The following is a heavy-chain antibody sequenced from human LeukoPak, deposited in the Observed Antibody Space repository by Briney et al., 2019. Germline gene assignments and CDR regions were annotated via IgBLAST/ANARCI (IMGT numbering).Heavy chain of an antibody. CDR1: GYTFTSYW. V-gene: IGHV5-51*01. J-gene: IGHJ4*02. Sequence: GESLKISCKGSGYTFTSYWIAWVRQMPGKGLEWMGITYPGDSDTSYSPSFQGQVTISADKSISTAYLQWSSLKASDTAMYYCAIQWGSGGYDYWGQGTLVTVSS. D-gene: IGHD1-26*01. CDR3: AIQWGSGGYDY. CDR2: TYPGDSDT.